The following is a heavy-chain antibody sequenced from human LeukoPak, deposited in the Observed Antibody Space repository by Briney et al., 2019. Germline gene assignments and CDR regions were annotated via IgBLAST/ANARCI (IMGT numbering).Heavy chain of an antibody. CDR3: AKDIPGRGGTTPNWFDP. D-gene: IGHD1-7*01. J-gene: IGHJ5*02. V-gene: IGHV3-33*06. CDR1: GFTFSSYG. Sequence: PGGSLRLSCAASGFTFSSYGMHWVRQAPGKGLEWVAAIWYDGSNKYYADSVKGRFTISRDNSKNTLYLQMNSLRAEDTAVYYCAKDIPGRGGTTPNWFDPWGQGTLVTVSS. CDR2: IWYDGSNK.